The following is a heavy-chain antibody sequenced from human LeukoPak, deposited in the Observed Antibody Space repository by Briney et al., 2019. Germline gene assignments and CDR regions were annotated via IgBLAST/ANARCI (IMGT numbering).Heavy chain of an antibody. J-gene: IGHJ3*02. CDR1: GYTFTDYY. D-gene: IGHD1-1*01. CDR2: INPTSGAT. CDR3: AREFLTTTWSVDAFDI. V-gene: IGHV1-2*02. Sequence: ASVKVSCKASGYTFTDYYMHWVRQAPGQGLDWVGWINPTSGATNYAQKFQGRVTMTRDTSNDTSYMELSRLRSDDTAVYYCAREFLTTTWSVDAFDIWGQGTMVTVSS.